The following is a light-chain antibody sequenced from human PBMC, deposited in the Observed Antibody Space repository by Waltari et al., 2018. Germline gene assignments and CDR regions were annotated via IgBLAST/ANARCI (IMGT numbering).Light chain of an antibody. CDR3: QQYITYPIT. J-gene: IGKJ5*01. V-gene: IGKV1-16*02. CDR2: GAS. Sequence: DVQMTQSPSSLSASVGDRVTITCRASQDISIYLAWFQQTPGKAPKSLIYGASFLQSGVPSKFSGSGSGTDFTLTISSLQPEYFATYYCQQYITYPITFGQGTRLEIK. CDR1: QDISIY.